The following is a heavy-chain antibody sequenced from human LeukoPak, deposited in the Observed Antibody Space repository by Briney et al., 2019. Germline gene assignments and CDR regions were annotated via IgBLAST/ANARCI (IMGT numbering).Heavy chain of an antibody. Sequence: NPSETLSLTCTVSGGSISSYYWSWIRQPPGKGLEWIGYIYYSGSTNYNPSLKSRVTISVDTSKNQFSLKLSSVTAADTAVYYCARARPSYGLDIWGQGTMVTVSS. J-gene: IGHJ3*02. V-gene: IGHV4-59*01. CDR2: IYYSGST. CDR1: GGSISSYY. CDR3: ARARPSYGLDI. D-gene: IGHD4-17*01.